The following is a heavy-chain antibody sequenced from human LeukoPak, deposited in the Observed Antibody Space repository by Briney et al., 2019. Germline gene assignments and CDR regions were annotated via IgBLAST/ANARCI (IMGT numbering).Heavy chain of an antibody. CDR3: ASGYCSSTSCYR. D-gene: IGHD2-2*01. V-gene: IGHV3-48*04. J-gene: IGHJ4*02. CDR2: ISSSSSTI. CDR1: GFTFGSYS. Sequence: GGSLRLSCAAPGFTFGSYSMNWVRQAPGKGLEWVSYISSSSSTIYYADSVKGRFTISRDNAKNSLYLQMNSLRAEDTAVYYCASGYCSSTSCYRWGQGTLVTVSS.